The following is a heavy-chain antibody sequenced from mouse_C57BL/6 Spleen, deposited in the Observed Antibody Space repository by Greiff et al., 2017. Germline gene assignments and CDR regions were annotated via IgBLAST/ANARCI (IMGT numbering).Heavy chain of an antibody. Sequence: QVQLQQPGAELVRPGSSVKLSCKASGYTFTSYWMAWVKQRPGQGLEWIGNIYPSDSETHYNQKFKDKATLTVDKSSSTAYMQLSSLTSEDSAVYYCAAITTEGFAYWGQGTLVTVSA. CDR1: GYTFTSYW. V-gene: IGHV1-61*01. D-gene: IGHD1-1*01. J-gene: IGHJ3*01. CDR2: IYPSDSET. CDR3: AAITTEGFAY.